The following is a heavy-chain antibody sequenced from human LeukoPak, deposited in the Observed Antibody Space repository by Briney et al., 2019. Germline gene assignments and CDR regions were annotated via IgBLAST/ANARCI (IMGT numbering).Heavy chain of an antibody. CDR1: GFTFSSYA. CDR3: AKPKFYGDYSFDY. J-gene: IGHJ4*02. Sequence: GGSLRLSCAASGFTFSSYAMSWVRQAPGKGLEWVSAISGSSGSTYYADSVKGRFTISRDNSKNTLYLQMNSLRAEDTAVYYCAKPKFYGDYSFDYWGQGTLVTVSS. D-gene: IGHD4-17*01. CDR2: ISGSSGST. V-gene: IGHV3-23*01.